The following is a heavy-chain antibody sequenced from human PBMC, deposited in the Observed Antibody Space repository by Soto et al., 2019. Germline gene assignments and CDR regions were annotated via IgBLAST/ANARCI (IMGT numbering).Heavy chain of an antibody. CDR2: ISSNSAYI. CDR1: GFTFRSFT. J-gene: IGHJ5*02. V-gene: IGHV3-21*01. D-gene: IGHD6-13*01. Sequence: GSLRLSCAASGFTFRSFTTNWVRQAPGKGLEWVSTISSNSAYIYYTDALRGRFTIPRDNAKNSLHLQMNSLRAEDTAVYYCTRDASRDSSARGWFDPWGPGTLVTVSS. CDR3: TRDASRDSSARGWFDP.